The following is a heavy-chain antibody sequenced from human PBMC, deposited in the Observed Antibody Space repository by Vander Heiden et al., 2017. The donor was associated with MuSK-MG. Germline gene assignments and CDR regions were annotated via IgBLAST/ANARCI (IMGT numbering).Heavy chain of an antibody. V-gene: IGHV3-72*01. J-gene: IGHJ4*02. CDR3: VRGHNSFDY. Sequence: EVQLVESGGGLVQPGGSLRLSCAVSGFTFSDHYMDWVRQAPGKGLEWVGRSRNKGHRYSTEYAASVKDRFTISRDDSKNSLFLQMNSLKTEDTAVYYCVRGHNSFDYWGQGILVTVSS. D-gene: IGHD1-20*01. CDR2: SRNKGHRYST. CDR1: GFTFSDHY.